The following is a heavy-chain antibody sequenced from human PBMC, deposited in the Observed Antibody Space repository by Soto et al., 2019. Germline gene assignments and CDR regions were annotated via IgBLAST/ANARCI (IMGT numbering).Heavy chain of an antibody. CDR1: GFTFSSYG. CDR2: IWYDGSNK. J-gene: IGHJ4*02. CDR3: ARARDSYSSSFHFDY. V-gene: IGHV3-33*01. Sequence: QVQLVESGGGLVQPGRSLRLSCAASGFTFSSYGMHWVRQAPGKGLEWVAIIWYDGSNKYYADSVKGRFIISRDNSKNTLYLQMNSLRAEDTAVYYCARARDSYSSSFHFDYWGQGTLVTVSS. D-gene: IGHD6-6*01.